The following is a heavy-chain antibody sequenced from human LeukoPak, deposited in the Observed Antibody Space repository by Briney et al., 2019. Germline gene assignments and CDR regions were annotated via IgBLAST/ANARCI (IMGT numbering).Heavy chain of an antibody. Sequence: SETLSLTCAVYGGSFSGYYWSWIRQPPGKGLEWIGEINHSGSTNCNPSLKSRVTISVDTSKNQFSLKLSSVTAADTAVYYCARGRSIAAALYWFDPWGQGTLVTVSS. V-gene: IGHV4-34*01. CDR1: GGSFSGYY. CDR2: INHSGST. CDR3: ARGRSIAAALYWFDP. D-gene: IGHD6-13*01. J-gene: IGHJ5*02.